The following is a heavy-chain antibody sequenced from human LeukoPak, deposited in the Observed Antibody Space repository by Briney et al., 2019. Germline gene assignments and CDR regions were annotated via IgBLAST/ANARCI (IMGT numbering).Heavy chain of an antibody. D-gene: IGHD1-26*01. CDR1: GGSISSYY. J-gene: IGHJ6*02. Sequence: SETLSLTCTVSGGSISSYYWSWIRQPPGKGLEWIGYIYYSGSTNYNPSLKSRVTISVDTSKNQFSLKLSSVTAADTAVYYCARTFGSYSMGYYYYGMDVWGQGTTVTVSS. CDR3: ARTFGSYSMGYYYYGMDV. V-gene: IGHV4-59*08. CDR2: IYYSGST.